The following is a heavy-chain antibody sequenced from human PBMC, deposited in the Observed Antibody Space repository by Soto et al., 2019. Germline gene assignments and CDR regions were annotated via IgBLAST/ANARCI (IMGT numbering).Heavy chain of an antibody. V-gene: IGHV4-59*08. CDR3: ARHRPGGGGSCYDY. CDR1: GGSISSYY. D-gene: IGHD2-15*01. CDR2: IYYSGST. J-gene: IGHJ4*02. Sequence: QVQLQESGPGLVKPSETLSLTCTVSGGSISSYYWSWIRQPPGKGLEWIGYIYYSGSTNYNPSLKSRVTISVDTSKNPFSLKLSSVTAADTAVYYCARHRPGGGGSCYDYWGQGTLVTVSS.